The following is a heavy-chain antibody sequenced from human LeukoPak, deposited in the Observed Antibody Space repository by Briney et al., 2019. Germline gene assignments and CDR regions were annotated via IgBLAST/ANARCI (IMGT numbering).Heavy chain of an antibody. CDR2: INPNSGGT. J-gene: IGHJ4*02. Sequence: GASVKVSCKASGYTFTSYYMHWVRQAPGQGLGWMGWINPNSGGTNYAQKFQGRVTMTRDTSISTAYMELSRLRSDDTAVYYCAREGFDCSSTSCYTGSVYFDYWGQGTLVTVSS. CDR3: AREGFDCSSTSCYTGSVYFDY. V-gene: IGHV1-2*02. CDR1: GYTFTSYY. D-gene: IGHD2-2*02.